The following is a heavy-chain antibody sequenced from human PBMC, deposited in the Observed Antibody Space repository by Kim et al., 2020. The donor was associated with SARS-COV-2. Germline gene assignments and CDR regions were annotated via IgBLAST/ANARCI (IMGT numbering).Heavy chain of an antibody. CDR2: IYYSGST. Sequence: SETLSLTCTVSGGSISSYYWSWIRQPPGKGLEWIGYIYYSGSTNYNPSLKSRVTISLDTSKNQFSLKLSSVPAADTAVYYCASYYNDSSGYYYGFAYWGRGTRVTVAS. J-gene: IGHJ4*02. V-gene: IGHV4-59*01. D-gene: IGHD3-22*01. CDR1: GGSISSYY. CDR3: ASYYNDSSGYYYGFAY.